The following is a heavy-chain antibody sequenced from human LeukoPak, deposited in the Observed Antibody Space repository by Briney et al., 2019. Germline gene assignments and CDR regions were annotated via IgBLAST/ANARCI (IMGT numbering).Heavy chain of an antibody. CDR1: GFTFSSYE. D-gene: IGHD1-26*01. J-gene: IGHJ2*01. CDR2: ISSSGSTI. Sequence: GGSLRLSCAASGFTFSSYEMNWVRQVPGKGLEWVSYISSSGSTIYYADSVKGRFTISRDNAKNSLYLQMNSLRAEDTAVYYCARDMGGYFDLWGRGTLVTVSS. V-gene: IGHV3-48*03. CDR3: ARDMGGYFDL.